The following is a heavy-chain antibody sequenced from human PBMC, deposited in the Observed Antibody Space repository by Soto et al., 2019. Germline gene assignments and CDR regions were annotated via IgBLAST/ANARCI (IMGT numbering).Heavy chain of an antibody. CDR1: GGSISSYY. Sequence: XXTLSLPFTVSGGSISSYYWSWILQPPGKGLEWIGYIYYSGSTNYNPSLKSRVTISVDTSKNQFSLKLSSVTAADTAVYYCARCPRYSGSYWFDPWGQGTLVTVSS. D-gene: IGHD1-26*01. CDR2: IYYSGST. V-gene: IGHV4-59*01. CDR3: ARCPRYSGSYWFDP. J-gene: IGHJ5*02.